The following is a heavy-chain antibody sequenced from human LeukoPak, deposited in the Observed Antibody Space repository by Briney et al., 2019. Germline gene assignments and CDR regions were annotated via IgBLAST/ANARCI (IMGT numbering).Heavy chain of an antibody. J-gene: IGHJ4*02. Sequence: GRSLRLSCAASGFTFDDYAMHWVRQAPGKGLEWVSGISWNSGSIGYADSVKGRFTISRDNAKNSLYLRMNSLRAEDTALYYCAKGDNYYDSSGYPDYWGQGTLVTVSS. D-gene: IGHD3-22*01. CDR2: ISWNSGSI. V-gene: IGHV3-9*01. CDR1: GFTFDDYA. CDR3: AKGDNYYDSSGYPDY.